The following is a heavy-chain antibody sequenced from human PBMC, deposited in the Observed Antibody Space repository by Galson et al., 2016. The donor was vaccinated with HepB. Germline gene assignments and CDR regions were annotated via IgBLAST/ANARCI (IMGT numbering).Heavy chain of an antibody. D-gene: IGHD3-9*01. CDR1: GFNFNNYT. Sequence: SLRLSCAASGFNFNNYTMNWVRQAPGKRLEWISSISRRSTYIYYAESVQRRFTVSRDNTKTVVFLQMNDLRAEDTALYYCARASTDESPGLRYYAWLSLASFDPWGQGTLVAVSS. CDR2: ISRRSTYI. V-gene: IGHV3-21*06. CDR3: ARASTDESPGLRYYAWLSLASFDP. J-gene: IGHJ5*02.